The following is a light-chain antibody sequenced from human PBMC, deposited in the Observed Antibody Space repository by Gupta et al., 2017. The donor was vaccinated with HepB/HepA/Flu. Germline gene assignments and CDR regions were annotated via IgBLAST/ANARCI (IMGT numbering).Light chain of an antibody. CDR2: EVS. CDR3: CSYAGSSTYV. CDR1: NSDVGSYNL. Sequence: QSALTQPASVSGSPGQSITISCTGTNSDVGSYNLVSWYQQHPGKVPKLMIYEVSKRPSGVSNRFSGSKSGNTASLTISGLQAEDEADYYCCSYAGSSTYVVGTGTKVTVL. J-gene: IGLJ1*01. V-gene: IGLV2-23*02.